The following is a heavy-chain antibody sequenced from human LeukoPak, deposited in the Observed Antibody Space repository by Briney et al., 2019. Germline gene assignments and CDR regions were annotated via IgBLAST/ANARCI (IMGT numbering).Heavy chain of an antibody. CDR1: GFSLRSSE. Sequence: GGSLRLSCAASGFSLRSSEMNWVRQAPGKGPEWVAHINSADNVEYYTDSVRGRFTMSRDDAKDLLYLQMNSLRDEDTAGYYCARDTVNGPFVISLDLWGQGVLVTVSS. CDR3: ARDTVNGPFVISLDL. CDR2: INSADNVE. J-gene: IGHJ5*02. V-gene: IGHV3-48*03. D-gene: IGHD2-8*01.